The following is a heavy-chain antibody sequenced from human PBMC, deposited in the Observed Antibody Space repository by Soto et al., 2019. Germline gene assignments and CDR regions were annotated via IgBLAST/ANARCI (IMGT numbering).Heavy chain of an antibody. CDR1: GFTFSSYA. Sequence: QPGGSLRLSCAASGFTFSSYAMSWVRQAPGKGLEWVSAISGSGGSTYYADSVKGRFTISRDNSKNTLYLQMNSLRAEDTAVYYCAKDLNGRSGPGYHSTVFDYWGQGTLVTVSS. V-gene: IGHV3-23*01. D-gene: IGHD3-22*01. CDR2: ISGSGGST. CDR3: AKDLNGRSGPGYHSTVFDY. J-gene: IGHJ4*02.